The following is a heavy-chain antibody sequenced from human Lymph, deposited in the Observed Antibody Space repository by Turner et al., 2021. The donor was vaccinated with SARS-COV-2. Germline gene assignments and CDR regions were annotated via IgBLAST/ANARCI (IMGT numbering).Heavy chain of an antibody. D-gene: IGHD4-17*01. CDR1: GFTVSSNY. V-gene: IGHV3-53*01. CDR2: IYSGGST. J-gene: IGHJ4*02. CDR3: ARVLPYGDYFDY. Sequence: EVQLVEYGGGLIQPGGSLRLSCAASGFTVSSNYMTWVRQAPGKGLECVSLIYSGGSTYYADSVKGRFTISRDNSKNTLYLQMNILRADDTAVYYCARVLPYGDYFDYWGQGTLVTVSS.